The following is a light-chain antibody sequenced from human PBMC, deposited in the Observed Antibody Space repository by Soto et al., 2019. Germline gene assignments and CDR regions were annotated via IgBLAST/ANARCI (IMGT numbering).Light chain of an antibody. CDR3: AAWDDSLNGVV. CDR1: SCNIGSNT. V-gene: IGLV1-44*01. CDR2: SNN. Sequence: QSVLTQPPSASGTPGQRVTISCPGSSCNIGSNTVNWYQQLPGTAPKLLIYSNNQRPSGVPDRFSGSKSGTSASLAISGLQSEDEADYYCAAWDDSLNGVVFGGGTKVTVL. J-gene: IGLJ2*01.